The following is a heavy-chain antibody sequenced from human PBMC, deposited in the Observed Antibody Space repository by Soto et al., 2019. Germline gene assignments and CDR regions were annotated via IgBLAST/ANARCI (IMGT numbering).Heavy chain of an antibody. Sequence: GGSLRLSCAASGFIHSSYAMHWVRQAPGKGLEWVTLTLHDESISYYTESVKGRFTISRDMSKNTLYLQMNSLRPEDTAIYYCAKEPIYFGPGSSLSYYYYGQDVWGQGTTVTVSS. V-gene: IGHV3-30*18. CDR2: TLHDESIS. CDR3: AKEPIYFGPGSSLSYYYYGQDV. J-gene: IGHJ6*02. D-gene: IGHD3-10*01. CDR1: GFIHSSYA.